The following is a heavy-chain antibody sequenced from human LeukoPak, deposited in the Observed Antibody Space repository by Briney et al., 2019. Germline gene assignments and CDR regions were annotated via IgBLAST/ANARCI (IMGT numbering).Heavy chain of an antibody. Sequence: GGSLRLSCAASGFTFSSYAINWVRQAPGKGLEWVSAISATGGSTNYADSVKGRFTISRDNSKNTLYLQMNSLRAEDTAVYYCAKSPLVLRFLEWFDYWGQGTLVTVSS. CDR2: ISATGGST. D-gene: IGHD3-3*01. CDR1: GFTFSSYA. CDR3: AKSPLVLRFLEWFDY. J-gene: IGHJ4*02. V-gene: IGHV3-23*01.